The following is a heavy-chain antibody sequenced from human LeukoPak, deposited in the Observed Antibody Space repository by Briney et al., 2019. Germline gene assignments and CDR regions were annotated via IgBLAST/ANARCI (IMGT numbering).Heavy chain of an antibody. CDR2: IYYSGTT. V-gene: IGHV4-39*07. J-gene: IGHJ4*02. D-gene: IGHD3-10*01. CDR3: AGADGSGSYQPIDY. CDR1: GGSISSSSYY. Sequence: SETLSLTCTVSGGSISSSSYYWGWIRQPPGKGLEWIGSIYYSGTTYYNPSLKSRVTISVDTSKNQFSLKLSSVTAADTAVYYCAGADGSGSYQPIDYWGQGTLVTVSS.